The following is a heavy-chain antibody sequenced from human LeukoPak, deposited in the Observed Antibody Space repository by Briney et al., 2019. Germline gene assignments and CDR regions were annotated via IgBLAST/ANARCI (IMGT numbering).Heavy chain of an antibody. CDR3: ARDGGRYCSGESCLDAFDM. D-gene: IGHD2-15*01. V-gene: IGHV1-2*02. CDR1: GYTFTGHY. Sequence: ASVKVSCKASGYTFTGHYMHWVRQAPGQGLEWMGWINPNSGGTNYAQKFQGRVTMTRDTPIKTAYMELSRLNSDDTAVYYCARDGGRYCSGESCLDAFDMWGQGTMVTVS. J-gene: IGHJ3*02. CDR2: INPNSGGT.